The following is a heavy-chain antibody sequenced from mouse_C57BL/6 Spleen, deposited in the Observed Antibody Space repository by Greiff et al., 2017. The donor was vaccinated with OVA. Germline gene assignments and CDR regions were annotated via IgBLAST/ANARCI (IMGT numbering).Heavy chain of an antibody. Sequence: EVKLVESGGGLVQPVGSLSLSCAASGFTFTDYYMSWVRQPPGKALEWLGFIRNKANGYTTEYSASVKGRFTISRDNSQSILYLQMNALRAEDSATYYGARPSTVVATDWYFDVWGTGTTVTVSS. CDR1: GFTFTDYY. CDR3: ARPSTVVATDWYFDV. CDR2: IRNKANGYTT. D-gene: IGHD1-1*01. V-gene: IGHV7-3*01. J-gene: IGHJ1*03.